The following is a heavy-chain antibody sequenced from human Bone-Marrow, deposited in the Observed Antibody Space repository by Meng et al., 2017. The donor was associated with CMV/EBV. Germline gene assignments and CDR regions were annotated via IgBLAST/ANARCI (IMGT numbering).Heavy chain of an antibody. V-gene: IGHV1-2*02. D-gene: IGHD2-15*01. CDR1: GYTFTGYY. J-gene: IGHJ4*02. Sequence: ASVKVSCKASGYTFTGYYMHWVRQAPGQGLEWMGWINPNSGGTNYAQKFQGRVTMTRDTSISTAYMGLSRLRSDDTAVYYCARDLRYAVVAAGTDYFDYWGQGTLVTVSS. CDR2: INPNSGGT. CDR3: ARDLRYAVVAAGTDYFDY.